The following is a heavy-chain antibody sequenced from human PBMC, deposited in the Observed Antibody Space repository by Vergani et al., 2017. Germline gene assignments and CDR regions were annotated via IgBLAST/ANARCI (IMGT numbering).Heavy chain of an antibody. CDR2: IYPGDSDT. CDR3: SGPSSPSRLYYDYYGMDV. J-gene: IGHJ6*02. V-gene: IGHV5-51*01. D-gene: IGHD6-6*01. Sequence: VQLVQSGAEVKKPGSSVKVSCKGSGYSFTSYWIGWVRQMPGKGLEWMGIIYPGDSDTRYSPSFQGQVTISADKSISTAYLQLSSLKASDTSMYYCSGPSSPSRLYYDYYGMDVWGQGTTVTFSS. CDR1: GYSFTSYW.